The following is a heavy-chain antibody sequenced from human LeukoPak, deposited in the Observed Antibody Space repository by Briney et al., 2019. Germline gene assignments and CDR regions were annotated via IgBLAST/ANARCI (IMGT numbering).Heavy chain of an antibody. CDR1: GFTFSSYD. D-gene: IGHD3-22*01. CDR3: VRGGSSGYWSLTDFDY. V-gene: IGHV3-13*01. CDR2: IGTAGDS. J-gene: IGHJ4*02. Sequence: GGSLRLSCAASGFTFSSYDMHWVRQAAGRGVEGVAFIGTAGDSYYPGSVKGGFTISRENAKNSFSLQMHSLRAGHTAVYYCVRGGSSGYWSLTDFDYWGQGTLVTVSS.